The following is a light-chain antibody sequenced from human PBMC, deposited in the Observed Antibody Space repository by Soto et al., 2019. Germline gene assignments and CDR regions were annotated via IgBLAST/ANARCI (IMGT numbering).Light chain of an antibody. V-gene: IGLV1-40*01. CDR2: GNS. Sequence: QSVLTQPPSVSGAPGQRVTISCTGSSSNIGAGYDVHWYQQIPGTAPKLLIYGNSNRPSGVPDRFSGSKSGTSASLAITGIQAEDDADYYCQSYDSSLSGVVFGGGTKLTVL. CDR3: QSYDSSLSGVV. CDR1: SSNIGAGYD. J-gene: IGLJ2*01.